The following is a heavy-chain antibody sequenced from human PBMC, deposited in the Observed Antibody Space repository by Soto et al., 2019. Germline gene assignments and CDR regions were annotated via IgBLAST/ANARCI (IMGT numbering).Heavy chain of an antibody. CDR2: ISSSGSYI. V-gene: IGHV3-11*06. Sequence: QMQLVESGGDLVTPGGSLRLSCEASGFTFSDYYMSWIRQVPGQGLEWLSFISSSGSYIKYSDSMRGRLTVSRDNGKNSLYLQMHSLRVEDTAVYYCARLRVGVNWYFDLWGRGTMVPVSA. D-gene: IGHD2-21*01. J-gene: IGHJ2*01. CDR1: GFTFSDYY. CDR3: ARLRVGVNWYFDL.